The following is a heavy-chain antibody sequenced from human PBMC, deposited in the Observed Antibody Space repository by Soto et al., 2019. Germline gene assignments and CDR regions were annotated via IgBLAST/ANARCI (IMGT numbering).Heavy chain of an antibody. CDR2: IYYSGST. V-gene: IGHV4-31*03. CDR1: GGSISSGGYY. CDR3: ARDFHQGFDP. Sequence: PSETLSLTCTVSGGSISSGGYYWSWIRQHPGKGLEWLGYIYYSGSTYYNPSLKSRVTISVDTSKNQFSLKLSSVTAADTAVYYCARDFHQGFDPWGQGTLVTVSS. J-gene: IGHJ5*02.